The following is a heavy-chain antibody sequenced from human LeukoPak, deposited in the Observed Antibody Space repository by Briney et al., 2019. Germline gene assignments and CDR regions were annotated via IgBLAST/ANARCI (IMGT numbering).Heavy chain of an antibody. J-gene: IGHJ5*02. CDR3: ARVPHCSSSSCYSWFDP. CDR2: INSDGSST. V-gene: IGHV3-74*03. CDR1: GFTFSSYY. D-gene: IGHD2-2*01. Sequence: GGSLRLSCAASGFTFSSYYMHWVHHAPGKGLVWVSRINSDGSSTTYADSVKGRFTISRDNAKNTLYLQMNSLRAEDTAVYHCARVPHCSSSSCYSWFDPWGQGTLVTVSS.